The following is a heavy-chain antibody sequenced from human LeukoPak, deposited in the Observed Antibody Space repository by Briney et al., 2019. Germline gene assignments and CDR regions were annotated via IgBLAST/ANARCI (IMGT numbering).Heavy chain of an antibody. CDR1: GFTFSSYE. CDR3: ARGGSDSGSYLLEYFQH. V-gene: IGHV3-48*03. Sequence: GGSLRLSCAASGFTFSSYEINWVRQAPGKGLEWVSYISSSGSTIYYADSVKGRFTISRDNAKNSLYLQMNSLRAEDTAVYYCARGGSDSGSYLLEYFQHWGQGTLVTVSS. J-gene: IGHJ1*01. CDR2: ISSSGSTI. D-gene: IGHD1-26*01.